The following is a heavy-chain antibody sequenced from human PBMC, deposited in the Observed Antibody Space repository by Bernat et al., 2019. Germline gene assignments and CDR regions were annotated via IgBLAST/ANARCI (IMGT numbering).Heavy chain of an antibody. V-gene: IGHV4-39*01. Sequence: QLQLQESGPGLVKPSETLSLTCTVSGGSISSSSYYWGWIRQPPGKGLEWIGSIYYSGSTYYTPSLKSRFTISVDTAKYPFSLKLSSVTAADTAVYYCERKAAAVTVVLVWFDPWGQGTLVTVSS. J-gene: IGHJ5*02. CDR2: IYYSGST. CDR3: ERKAAAVTVVLVWFDP. CDR1: GGSISSSSYY. D-gene: IGHD4-23*01.